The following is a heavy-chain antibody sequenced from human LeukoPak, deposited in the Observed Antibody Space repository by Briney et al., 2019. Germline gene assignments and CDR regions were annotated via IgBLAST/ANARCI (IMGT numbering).Heavy chain of an antibody. CDR2: INHSGST. Sequence: SETLSLTCAVYGGSFSGYYWSWIRQPPGKGLEWIGEINHSGSTNYNPSLKSRVTVSVDKSKNQFSLKLSSVTAADTAVYYCARGEGVGATRNWGQGTLVTVSS. CDR3: ARGEGVGATRN. D-gene: IGHD1-26*01. V-gene: IGHV4-34*01. J-gene: IGHJ4*02. CDR1: GGSFSGYY.